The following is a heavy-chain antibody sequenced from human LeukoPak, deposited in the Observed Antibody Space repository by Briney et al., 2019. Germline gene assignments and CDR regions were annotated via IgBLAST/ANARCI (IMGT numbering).Heavy chain of an antibody. Sequence: SETLSLTCTVSGYSISSGYYWGWIRQPPGKGLEWIGRIYTSGSTNYNPSLKSRVTMSVDTSKNQFSLKLSSVTAADTAVYYCARDTLDIVVVPAAIPFDYWGQGTLVTVSS. CDR2: IYTSGST. CDR3: ARDTLDIVVVPAAIPFDY. D-gene: IGHD2-2*02. CDR1: GYSISSGYY. J-gene: IGHJ4*02. V-gene: IGHV4-38-2*02.